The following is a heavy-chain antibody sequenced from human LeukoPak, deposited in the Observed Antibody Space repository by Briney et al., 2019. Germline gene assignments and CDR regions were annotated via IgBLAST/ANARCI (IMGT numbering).Heavy chain of an antibody. J-gene: IGHJ4*02. D-gene: IGHD6-25*01. Sequence: SQTLSLTCAISGDSLSSDTATWNWIRQSPARGLEWLGRTYYRSRWSYDYAESVASRMIINADPSKNQFSLHLNSVPPEDTAVYYCARGALAAHLLWGQGTQVTVSS. V-gene: IGHV6-1*01. CDR2: TYYRSRWSY. CDR1: GDSLSSDTAT. CDR3: ARGALAAHLL.